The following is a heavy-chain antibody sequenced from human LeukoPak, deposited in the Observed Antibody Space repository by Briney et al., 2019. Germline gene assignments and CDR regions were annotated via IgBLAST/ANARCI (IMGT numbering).Heavy chain of an antibody. D-gene: IGHD5-12*01. CDR2: IAYDGSNK. J-gene: IGHJ4*02. Sequence: GSLRLSCAASGFTFSSYAMHWVRQAPGKGLEWVAVIAYDGSNKYYADSVKGRFTISRDNAKNSLYLQMNSLRAEDTAVYYCATLVATTRFDYWGQGTLATVSS. CDR3: ATLVATTRFDY. V-gene: IGHV3-30*04. CDR1: GFTFSSYA.